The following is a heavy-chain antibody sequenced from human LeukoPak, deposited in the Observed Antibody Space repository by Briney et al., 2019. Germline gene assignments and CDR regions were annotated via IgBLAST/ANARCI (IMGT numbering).Heavy chain of an antibody. CDR3: ALVVPPSRKYFQH. V-gene: IGHV4-4*02. D-gene: IGHD2-8*02. CDR1: GGSISSNNW. Sequence: SGTLSLTCAVSGGSISSNNWWGWVRQPPGKGLEWIGEINHSGSTNYNPSLKSRVTISVDTSKNQFSLKLSSVTAADTAVYYCALVVPPSRKYFQHWGQGTLVTVSS. CDR2: INHSGST. J-gene: IGHJ1*01.